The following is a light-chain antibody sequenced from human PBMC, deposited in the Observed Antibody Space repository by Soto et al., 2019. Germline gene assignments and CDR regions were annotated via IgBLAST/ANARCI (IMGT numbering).Light chain of an antibody. J-gene: IGKJ1*01. V-gene: IGKV3-20*01. CDR3: QQYGSTPVT. CDR1: QSVTSSY. Sequence: EIVLTQSPGTLSLSPGERATLSCRASQSVTSSYLAWYQQKPGQAPRLLIYGASSRATGIPDRFSGSGSGTDFILTISRLEPEDFAVYYCQQYGSTPVTFGQGTKGEI. CDR2: GAS.